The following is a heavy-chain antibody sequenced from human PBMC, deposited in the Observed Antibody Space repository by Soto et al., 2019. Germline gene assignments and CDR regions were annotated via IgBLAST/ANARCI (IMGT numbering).Heavy chain of an antibody. Sequence: GGSLRLSCAASGFTFGDYYMTWVRQAPGKGLEWISYISSTSAYTNYADSVKGRFTISRDNSKNTLYLQMNSLRAEDTAVYYCARDSSLVVALDVWGQGTTVTVSS. D-gene: IGHD2-15*01. V-gene: IGHV3-11*06. CDR2: ISSTSAYT. CDR3: ARDSSLVVALDV. CDR1: GFTFGDYY. J-gene: IGHJ6*02.